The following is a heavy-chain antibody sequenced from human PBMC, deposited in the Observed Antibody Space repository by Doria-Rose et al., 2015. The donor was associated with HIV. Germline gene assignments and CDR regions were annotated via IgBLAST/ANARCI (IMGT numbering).Heavy chain of an antibody. CDR3: ARSVAGRDFYFDY. V-gene: IGHV1-2*02. Sequence: IHWVRQVPGQGLEWMAWINPNTGSSNFAQKFQGRVSMTRDTSISTAYMELSGLRFDDTAVYYCARSVAGRDFYFDYWGQGSLVTVSS. CDR2: INPNTGSS. J-gene: IGHJ4*02.